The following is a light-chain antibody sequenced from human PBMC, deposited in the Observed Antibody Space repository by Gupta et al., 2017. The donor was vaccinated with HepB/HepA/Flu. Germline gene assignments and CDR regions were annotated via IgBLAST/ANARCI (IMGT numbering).Light chain of an antibody. V-gene: IGKV3-11*01. J-gene: IGKJ3*01. CDR2: AAS. CDR3: HQRDSWGIT. Sequence: EIVLTQSPVTLSLSPGERATLSCRASQSVSNYLAWYQQKPGQAPRLLIYAASNRSTGIPARPSGCGSGTDFTLTIISLKPEDFAVYYFHQRDSWGITFGHGTKLDI. CDR1: QSVSNY.